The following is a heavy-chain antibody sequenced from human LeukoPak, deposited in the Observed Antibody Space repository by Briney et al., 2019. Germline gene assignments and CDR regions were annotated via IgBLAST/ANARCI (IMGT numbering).Heavy chain of an antibody. CDR2: IYTSGST. J-gene: IGHJ6*02. D-gene: IGHD3-3*01. CDR1: GGSISSYY. Sequence: SETLSLTCTVSGGSISSYYWSWIRQPAGKGLEWIGRIYTSGSTNYNPSLKSRVTMSVDTSKNQFPLKLSSVTAADTAVYYCARDSGYDFWSGYYNYYYYGMDVWGQGTTVTVSS. V-gene: IGHV4-4*07. CDR3: ARDSGYDFWSGYYNYYYYGMDV.